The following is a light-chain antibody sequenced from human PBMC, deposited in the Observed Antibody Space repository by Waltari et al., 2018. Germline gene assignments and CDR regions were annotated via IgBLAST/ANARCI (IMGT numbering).Light chain of an antibody. J-gene: IGLJ2*01. V-gene: IGLV2-14*03. CDR2: DVS. Sequence: QSALTQPASVSGSPGQSITISCTGTSNDVGGYNYVSWYQPHPGKAPKLMIYDVSNLPSVVSIRFSCSKSCNTASLTISGLQAEDEGNYYCSSYTISTLVVFGGGTNLTVL. CDR3: SSYTISTLVV. CDR1: SNDVGGYNY.